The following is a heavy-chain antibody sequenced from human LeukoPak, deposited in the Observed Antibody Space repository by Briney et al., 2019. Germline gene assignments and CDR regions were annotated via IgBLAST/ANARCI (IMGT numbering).Heavy chain of an antibody. V-gene: IGHV1-69*04. CDR1: GGTFSSYA. Sequence: SVKVSCKASGGTFSSYAITWVRQAPGQGLEWMGRIIPTLEIANYAQKFQGRVTITADKSTSTAYMELSSLRPEDTAVYYCARVLSGSWLWFWGQGILVTVSS. D-gene: IGHD5-18*01. J-gene: IGHJ4*02. CDR2: IIPTLEIA. CDR3: ARVLSGSWLWF.